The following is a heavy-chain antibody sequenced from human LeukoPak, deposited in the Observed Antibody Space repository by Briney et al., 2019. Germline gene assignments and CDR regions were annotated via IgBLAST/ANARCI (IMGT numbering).Heavy chain of an antibody. J-gene: IGHJ4*02. V-gene: IGHV3-23*01. CDR2: ISGSGGST. Sequence: PGGSLRLSCTVSGFTVSSNSMSWVRQAPGKGLEWVSAISGSGGSTYYADSMKGRFTISRDNSKNTLYLQMNSLRAEDTAVYYCAKTLGYCSGGSCYSGVIDYWGQGTLVTVSS. CDR3: AKTLGYCSGGSCYSGVIDY. D-gene: IGHD2-15*01. CDR1: GFTVSSNS.